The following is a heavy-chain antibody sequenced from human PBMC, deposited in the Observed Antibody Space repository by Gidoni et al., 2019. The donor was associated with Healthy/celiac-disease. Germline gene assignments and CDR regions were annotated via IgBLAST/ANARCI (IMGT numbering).Heavy chain of an antibody. CDR2: IRSKANSYAT. Sequence: EVQLVESGGGLVQPGGSLKLSCAASGFTFSGSAMHWVRQASGKGLEWVGRIRSKANSYATAYAASVKGRFTISRDDSKNTAYLQMNSLKTEDTAVYYCTRPPYYYDSGDSWGQGTLVTVSS. CDR1: GFTFSGSA. D-gene: IGHD3-22*01. J-gene: IGHJ4*02. CDR3: TRPPYYYDSGDS. V-gene: IGHV3-73*02.